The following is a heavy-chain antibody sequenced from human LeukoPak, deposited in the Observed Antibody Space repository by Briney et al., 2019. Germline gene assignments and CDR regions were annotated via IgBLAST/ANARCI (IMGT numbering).Heavy chain of an antibody. CDR2: TYFRSKWYF. CDR1: GDSVSSNRVA. D-gene: IGHD6-13*01. Sequence: PSQTLSLTCAISGDSVSSNRVACYWIRQSPSRGVGWLGRTYFRSKWYFNYAPSVNTRITINPDTSKKQFSLQLTSVTPDDTAVYCWARGSRGAAAHGINWFDPWGQGTLVAVSS. CDR3: ARGSRGAAAHGINWFDP. V-gene: IGHV6-1*01. J-gene: IGHJ5*02.